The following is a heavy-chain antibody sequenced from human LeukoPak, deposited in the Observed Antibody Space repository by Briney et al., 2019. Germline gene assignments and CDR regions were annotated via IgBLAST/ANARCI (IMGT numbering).Heavy chain of an antibody. Sequence: GGSLRLSCAASGFTFSSYAMSWVRQAPGKGLEWVSAISGSGGSTYYADSVKGRFTISRDNSKNTLYLQMNSLRAEDTALYYCAKGGLRGGTYNDDFWGQGTLVTVSS. D-gene: IGHD3-16*01. CDR2: ISGSGGST. V-gene: IGHV3-23*01. CDR1: GFTFSSYA. CDR3: AKGGLRGGTYNDDF. J-gene: IGHJ4*02.